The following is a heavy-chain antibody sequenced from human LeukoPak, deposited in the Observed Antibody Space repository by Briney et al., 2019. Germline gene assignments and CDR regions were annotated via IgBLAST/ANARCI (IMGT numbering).Heavy chain of an antibody. V-gene: IGHV4-59*01. J-gene: IGHJ5*02. Sequence: SETLSLTCTVSGDSISSYHWSWIRQPPGRGLEWIGHIYYSGSTDYNPSLKSRVGILLDTSKNQVSLKLSSVTAADTAVYYCARESLSDYYGSGSFSSWSQGTLVTVSS. CDR1: GDSISSYH. D-gene: IGHD3-10*01. CDR3: ARESLSDYYGSGSFSS. CDR2: IYYSGST.